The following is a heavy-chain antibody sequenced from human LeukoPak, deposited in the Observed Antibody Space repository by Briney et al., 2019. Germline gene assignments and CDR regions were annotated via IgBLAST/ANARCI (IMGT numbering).Heavy chain of an antibody. Sequence: GESLKISCQGSGSSFTSYWIGWVRQLPGKGLEWMGIIYPGDSDTRYSPSFQGQVTISADKSISTAYLQWSSLKASDTAMYYCASLGGYGSGSSYFDYWGQGTLVTVSS. J-gene: IGHJ4*02. CDR1: GSSFTSYW. CDR3: ASLGGYGSGSSYFDY. V-gene: IGHV5-51*01. D-gene: IGHD3-10*01. CDR2: IYPGDSDT.